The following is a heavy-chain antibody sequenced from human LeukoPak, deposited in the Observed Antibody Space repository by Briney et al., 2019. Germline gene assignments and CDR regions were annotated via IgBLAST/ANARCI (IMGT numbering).Heavy chain of an antibody. D-gene: IGHD3-16*02. V-gene: IGHV1-2*06. CDR3: AISPVWGSYRIFGLDY. Sequence: ASVKVSCKASGYTFTDYYMHWVRQAPGQGLEWMGRINPNSGGTNYAQKFQGRVTMTRDTSISTAYMELSRLRSDDTAVYYCAISPVWGSYRIFGLDYWGQGTLVTVSS. J-gene: IGHJ4*02. CDR1: GYTFTDYY. CDR2: INPNSGGT.